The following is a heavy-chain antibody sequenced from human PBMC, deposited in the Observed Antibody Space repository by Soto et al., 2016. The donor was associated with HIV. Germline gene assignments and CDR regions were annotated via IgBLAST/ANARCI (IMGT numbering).Heavy chain of an antibody. CDR1: GYSISSGYY. V-gene: IGHV4-38-2*01. D-gene: IGHD6-13*01. J-gene: IGHJ5*02. CDR2: IYHSGSF. CDR3: ARVRAAAGNGGWFDP. Sequence: QVQLQESGPGLVKPSETLSLTCAVSGYSISSGYYWGWIRQPPGKGLEWLGSIYHSGSFFYNPSLKSRVTISVDTSKNHFSLNLTSLTAADTALYFCARVRAAAGNGGWFDPWGQGTLVTVSS.